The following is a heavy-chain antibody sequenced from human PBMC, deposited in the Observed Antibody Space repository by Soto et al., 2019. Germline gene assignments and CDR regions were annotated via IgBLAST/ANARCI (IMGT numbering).Heavy chain of an antibody. CDR3: ARKGAAASYAHYYMDV. Sequence: SETLSLTCTVSGGXISPYYWSWIRQPPGKGLEWIGYVYYSGNTNYNPSLEGRVTISVDTSRNRFSLNLTSATAADTAVYYCARKGAAASYAHYYMDVWGRGTAVTVSS. D-gene: IGHD6-13*01. V-gene: IGHV4-59*01. J-gene: IGHJ6*03. CDR1: GGXISPYY. CDR2: VYYSGNT.